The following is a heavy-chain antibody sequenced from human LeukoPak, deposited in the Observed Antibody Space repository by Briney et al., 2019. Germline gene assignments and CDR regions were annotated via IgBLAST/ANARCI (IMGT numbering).Heavy chain of an antibody. CDR2: IYYSGTT. J-gene: IGHJ4*02. V-gene: IGHV4-39*01. CDR1: GGSINSNSHH. CDR3: ARRGDILTDYAFDY. D-gene: IGHD3-9*01. Sequence: PSETLSLTCSVSGGSINSNSHHWDWIRPAPGKGLEWIGNIYYSGTTSYNPSLKSRVTISVDTSKNQFSLRLSSVTAADTAVYYCARRGDILTDYAFDYWGQGTLVTVSS.